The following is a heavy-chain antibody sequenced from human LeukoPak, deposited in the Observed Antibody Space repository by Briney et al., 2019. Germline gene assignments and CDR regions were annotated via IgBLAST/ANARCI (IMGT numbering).Heavy chain of an antibody. CDR2: ISYSGST. CDR1: GGSISSSSYY. Sequence: PSETLSLTCTVSGGSISSSSYYWGWIRQPPGKGLEWIGSISYSGSTCYNPSLKSRVTISVDTSKNQFSLKLTSVTAADTAVYYCAESWGSGSYHDAFDIWGQGTMVTVSS. CDR3: AESWGSGSYHDAFDI. D-gene: IGHD3-10*01. V-gene: IGHV4-39*01. J-gene: IGHJ3*02.